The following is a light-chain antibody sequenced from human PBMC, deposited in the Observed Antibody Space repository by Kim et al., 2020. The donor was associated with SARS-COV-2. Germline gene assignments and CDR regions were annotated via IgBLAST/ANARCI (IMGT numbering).Light chain of an antibody. CDR2: YDS. CDR1: NIASKR. J-gene: IGLJ3*02. V-gene: IGLV3-21*04. Sequence: PGKTARSTCGGNNIASKRVHWYQQKPGQAPVLVMYYDSDRPSGIPERFSGSNSGNTATLTISRVEAGDEANYYCQVWDSTSDHPVFGGGTKVTVL. CDR3: QVWDSTSDHPV.